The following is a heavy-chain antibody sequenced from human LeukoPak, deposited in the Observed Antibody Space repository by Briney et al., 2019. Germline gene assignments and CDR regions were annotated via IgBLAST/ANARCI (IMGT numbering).Heavy chain of an antibody. CDR3: ARVGNDWNDFDY. Sequence: GGSLRLSCEASGFSFSTSWMTWVRQAPGKGLEWVANIRADGGEIYYVDSVKGRFAISRDNAKSSLYLQMDSLRVEDTAVYYCARVGNDWNDFDYWGQGTLVAVYS. J-gene: IGHJ4*02. V-gene: IGHV3-7*01. D-gene: IGHD1-1*01. CDR1: GFSFSTSW. CDR2: IRADGGEI.